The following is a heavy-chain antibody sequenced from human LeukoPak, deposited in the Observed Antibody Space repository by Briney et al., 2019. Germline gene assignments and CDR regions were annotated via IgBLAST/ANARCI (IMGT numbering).Heavy chain of an antibody. CDR3: ARVTASWHPYIDY. CDR2: INSDGSIT. V-gene: IGHV3-74*01. J-gene: IGHJ4*02. CDR1: GFTLRSYW. D-gene: IGHD2-2*01. Sequence: GGSLRLSGAASGFTLRSYWLHWFRQAPGEGLVWVSRINSDGSITTYADSVEGRFTISRDNAKNTLYLQMNSLRVEDTAVYYCARVTASWHPYIDYWGQGTLVTVSS.